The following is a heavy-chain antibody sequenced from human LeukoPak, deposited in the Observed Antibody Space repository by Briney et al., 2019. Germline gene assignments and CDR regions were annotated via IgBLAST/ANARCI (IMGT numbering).Heavy chain of an antibody. CDR2: IYTSGST. J-gene: IGHJ6*02. V-gene: IGHV4-4*07. CDR3: ARDHWSSSSDYYYYYGMDV. CDR1: GGSISSYY. D-gene: IGHD6-6*01. Sequence: SETLSLTCTVSGGSISSYYWSWIRQPAGKGLEWIGRIYTSGSTNYNPSLKSRVTMSVDTSKNQFSLKLSSVTAADTAVYYCARDHWSSSSDYYYYYGMDVWGQGTTVTVSS.